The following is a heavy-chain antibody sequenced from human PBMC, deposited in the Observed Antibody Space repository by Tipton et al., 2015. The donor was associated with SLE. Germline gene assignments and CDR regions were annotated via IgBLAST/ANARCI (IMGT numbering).Heavy chain of an antibody. CDR3: ARDDYGDFLAGAFDI. V-gene: IGHV4-38-2*02. Sequence: TLSLTCAVSGYSISSGYYWGWIRQPPGKGLEWIGSIYHSGSTYYNPSLKSRVTISVDTSKNQFSLQLNSVTPEDTAVYYCARDDYGDFLAGAFDIWGQGTMVTVSS. CDR2: IYHSGST. D-gene: IGHD4-17*01. J-gene: IGHJ3*02. CDR1: GYSISSGYY.